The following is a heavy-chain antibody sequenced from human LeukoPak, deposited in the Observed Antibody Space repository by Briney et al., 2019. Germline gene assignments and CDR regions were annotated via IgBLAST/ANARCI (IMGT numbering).Heavy chain of an antibody. CDR1: GFTFDDYG. Sequence: GGSLRLSCAASGFTFDDYGMSWVRQAPGKGLEWVSAISGSGGSTYYADSVKGRFTISRDNSKNTLYLQMNSLRAEDTAVYYCAKGHPQVWFGELFGFVWGKGTTVTISS. V-gene: IGHV3-23*01. D-gene: IGHD3-10*01. J-gene: IGHJ6*04. CDR2: ISGSGGST. CDR3: AKGHPQVWFGELFGFV.